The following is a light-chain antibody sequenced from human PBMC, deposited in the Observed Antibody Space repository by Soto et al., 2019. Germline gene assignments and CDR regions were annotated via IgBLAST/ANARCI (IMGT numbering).Light chain of an antibody. Sequence: VLTQSPGTLSLSPGERATLYCRASQSVRGNYVAWYQQKRGQAPRVLIFEASKRATGTPDRFSGSGSGTDFTLSISRLEPEDFAVYYCQQYANSPFTFGQGTKVYIK. CDR2: EAS. J-gene: IGKJ2*01. CDR1: QSVRGNY. CDR3: QQYANSPFT. V-gene: IGKV3-20*01.